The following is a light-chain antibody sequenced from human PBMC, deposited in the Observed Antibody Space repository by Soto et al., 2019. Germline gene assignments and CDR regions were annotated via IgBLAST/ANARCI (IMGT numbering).Light chain of an antibody. J-gene: IGLJ3*02. CDR1: SSDVGGSTY. CDR3: SSYTISSTRV. Sequence: QSALTQPASASGSPGQSITISCTGTSSDVGGSTYVSWYQQHPGKAPKLMIYEVSHRPSGVPNRFSGSKSGNTASLAISGLQAEDEADYYCSSYTISSTRVFGGGTKLTVL. V-gene: IGLV2-14*01. CDR2: EVS.